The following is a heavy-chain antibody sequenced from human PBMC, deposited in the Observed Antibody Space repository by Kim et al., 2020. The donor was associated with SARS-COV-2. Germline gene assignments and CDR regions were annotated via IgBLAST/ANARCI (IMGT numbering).Heavy chain of an antibody. Sequence: GGSLRLSCAVSGFNLNNYAMHWVRQPPGKGLEWVGVIWYDGSHKYYGDSVKGRVTIARGSSNNTIYLQMNNVRAEDTAVFYCARGRSGGHCYYGLYVWG. CDR1: GFNLNNYA. J-gene: IGHJ6*02. CDR3: ARGRSGGHCYYGLYV. V-gene: IGHV3-33*01. CDR2: IWYDGSHK. D-gene: IGHD2-21*01.